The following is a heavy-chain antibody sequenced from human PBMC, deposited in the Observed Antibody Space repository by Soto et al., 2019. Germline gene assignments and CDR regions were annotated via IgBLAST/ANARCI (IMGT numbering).Heavy chain of an antibody. CDR2: INPGSGNT. Sequence: GASVKVSCKASGGTFSSYAISWVRQAPGQGLEWMGGINPGSGNTEYAQKFQGRVTMTRDISIATAYMELNSLTSEDTAIYYCARMESFGSLNWFDPWGQGTLVTV. J-gene: IGHJ5*02. CDR3: ARMESFGSLNWFDP. V-gene: IGHV1-8*02. D-gene: IGHD5-18*01. CDR1: GGTFSSYA.